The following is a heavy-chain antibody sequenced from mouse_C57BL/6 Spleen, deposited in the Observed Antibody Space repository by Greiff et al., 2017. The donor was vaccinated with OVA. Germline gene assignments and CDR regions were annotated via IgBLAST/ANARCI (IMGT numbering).Heavy chain of an antibody. Sequence: QVQLQQPGAELVKPGASVKLSCKASGYTFTSYWMHWVKQRPGQGLEWIGMIHPNSGSTNYNEKFKSKATLTVDKSSSTAYMQLSSLTSEDSAVYYGAEEGSDYDGVDYWGQGTTLTVSS. CDR1: GYTFTSYW. D-gene: IGHD2-4*01. V-gene: IGHV1-64*01. CDR2: IHPNSGST. J-gene: IGHJ2*01. CDR3: AEEGSDYDGVDY.